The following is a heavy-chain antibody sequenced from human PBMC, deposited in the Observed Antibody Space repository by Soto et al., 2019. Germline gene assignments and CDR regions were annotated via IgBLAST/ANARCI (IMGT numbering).Heavy chain of an antibody. Sequence: SVKVSCKASGGSCSSLVISGLRQSPGQGPEWMGGINPMLGVANFAQKFQDRVTITADESTTTAYMELSSLRPEDTAVYYCARGPAQFDPWGQGTLVTVSS. J-gene: IGHJ5*02. CDR1: GGSCSSLV. CDR3: ARGPAQFDP. V-gene: IGHV1-69*10. CDR2: INPMLGVA. D-gene: IGHD2-2*01.